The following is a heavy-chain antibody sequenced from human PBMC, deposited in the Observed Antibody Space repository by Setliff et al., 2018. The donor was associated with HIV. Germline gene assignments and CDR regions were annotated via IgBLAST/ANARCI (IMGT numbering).Heavy chain of an antibody. CDR3: APGEGVASTYYHD. V-gene: IGHV4-59*02. D-gene: IGHD3-3*01. CDR2: IHHTGST. CDR1: DDSVSTFY. J-gene: IGHJ4*01. Sequence: SETLSLTCTVSDDSVSTFYWNWIRQPPGKGLEWIGFIHHTGSTVSNPSLKSRVTILMDLSRNQLSLHLASVTTADTAVHFCAPGEGVASTYYHDWGQGTQVTVSS.